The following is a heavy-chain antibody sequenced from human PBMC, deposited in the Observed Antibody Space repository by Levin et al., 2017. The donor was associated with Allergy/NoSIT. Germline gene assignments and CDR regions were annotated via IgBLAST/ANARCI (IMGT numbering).Heavy chain of an antibody. CDR1: SGSIITGHYY. J-gene: IGHJ5*01. D-gene: IGHD2-15*01. CDR3: ARIRNAGGRGWFDS. CDR2: IYYSGTS. V-gene: IGHV4-30-4*01. Sequence: SETLSLTCTVSSGSIITGHYYWSWIRQPLGKGLEWIGHIYYSGTSYYNSSLKSRLSISVDTSQNQFTLTLSSMTAADTAVYYCARIRNAGGRGWFDSGAQGTLVTVSS.